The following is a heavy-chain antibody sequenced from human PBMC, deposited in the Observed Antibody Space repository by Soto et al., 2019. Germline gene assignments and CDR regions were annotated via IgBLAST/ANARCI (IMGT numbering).Heavy chain of an antibody. V-gene: IGHV4-39*01. CDR3: ARPHYYGSVGYFDY. CDR1: GGSISSSSYY. J-gene: IGHJ4*02. D-gene: IGHD3-10*01. Sequence: QLQLQESGPGLVKPSETLSLTCTVSGGSISSSSYYWGWIRQPPGKGLEWIGSIYYSGSTYYNPSLKSRVTISVDTSKNQFSLKLSSVTAADTAVYYCARPHYYGSVGYFDYWGQGTLVTVSS. CDR2: IYYSGST.